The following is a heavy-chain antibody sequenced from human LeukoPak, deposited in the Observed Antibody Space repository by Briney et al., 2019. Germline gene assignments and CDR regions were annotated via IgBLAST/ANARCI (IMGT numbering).Heavy chain of an antibody. J-gene: IGHJ4*02. CDR1: GFTFSDAW. CDR2: ISDSGGTT. Sequence: GGSLRLSCAASGFTFSDAWMSWVRQAPGKGLEWVSVISDSGGTTYYADSVKGRFTISRDNSRITLYLQMNNLRVEDTAVYYCAKDARRSSGWYFFDHWGQGTLVTVSS. CDR3: AKDARRSSGWYFFDH. V-gene: IGHV3-23*01. D-gene: IGHD6-19*01.